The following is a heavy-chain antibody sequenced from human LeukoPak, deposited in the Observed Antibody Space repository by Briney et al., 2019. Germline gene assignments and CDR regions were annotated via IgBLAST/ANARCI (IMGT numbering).Heavy chain of an antibody. CDR1: GFTFSDYA. CDR3: ARGPALYCTSSSCLDGVD. V-gene: IGHV3-21*01. J-gene: IGHJ4*02. Sequence: GGSLRLSCAASGFTFSDYAMNWVRQAPGKGLEWVSSISSGGSYISYADTVKGRFTVSRDNAKDSLFLQMRSLRDEDTAVYYCARGPALYCTSSSCLDGVDWGQGTLVSVSS. CDR2: ISSGGSYI. D-gene: IGHD2-2*01.